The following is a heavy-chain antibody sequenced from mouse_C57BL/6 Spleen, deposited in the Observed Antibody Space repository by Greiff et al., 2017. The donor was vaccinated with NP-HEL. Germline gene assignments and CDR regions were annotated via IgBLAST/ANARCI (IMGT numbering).Heavy chain of an antibody. CDR1: GYTFTSYW. V-gene: IGHV1-72*01. CDR2: IDPNSGGT. CDR3: ARDSLITTVVAGNYFDY. J-gene: IGHJ2*01. D-gene: IGHD1-1*01. Sequence: QVQLQQPGAELVKPGASVKLSCKASGYTFTSYWMHWVKQRPGRGLEWIGRIDPNSGGTKYNEKFKSKATLTVDKPSSTAYMQLSSLTSEDSAVCYCARDSLITTVVAGNYFDYWGQGTTLTVSS.